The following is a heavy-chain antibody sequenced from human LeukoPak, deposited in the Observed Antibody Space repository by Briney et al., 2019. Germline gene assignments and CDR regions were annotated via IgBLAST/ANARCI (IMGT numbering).Heavy chain of an antibody. J-gene: IGHJ6*02. CDR2: IIPIPGIA. V-gene: IGHV1-69*04. CDR1: GGTFSSYA. Sequence: GASVKVSCKASGGTFSSYAISWVRQAPGQGLEWMGRIIPIPGIANYAQKFQGRVTITADKSTSTAYMELSSLRSEDTAVYYCARGRAAETYYYGMDVWGQGTTVTVSS. CDR3: ARGRAAETYYYGMDV. D-gene: IGHD6-13*01.